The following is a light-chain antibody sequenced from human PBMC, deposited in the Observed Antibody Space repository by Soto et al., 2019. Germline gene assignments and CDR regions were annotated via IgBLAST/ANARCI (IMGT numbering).Light chain of an antibody. V-gene: IGLV2-14*03. J-gene: IGLJ3*02. CDR3: SSYTSSSTQVV. CDR2: DVS. Sequence: QSALTQPASVSGSPGQSITISCTGTSSDVGGYNYVSWYQQHPDKAPKLMIYDVSTRPSGVSNRFSGSKSGNTASLTISGLQADDEADYYCSSYTSSSTQVVFGGGTKLTVL. CDR1: SSDVGGYNY.